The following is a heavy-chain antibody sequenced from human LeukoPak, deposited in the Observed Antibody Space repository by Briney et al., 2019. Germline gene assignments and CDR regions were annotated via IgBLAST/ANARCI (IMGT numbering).Heavy chain of an antibody. D-gene: IGHD3-22*01. CDR1: GVSISSYY. CDR2: FYHSGGT. V-gene: IGHV4-59*01. J-gene: IGHJ4*02. Sequence: SETLSLTCNVSGVSISSYYWSWIRQPPGKGLEWIGYFYHSGGTNYNPSFGSRLTISINTSKRQVSLTLRSVTPADSAVYYCARLSGYYGYVNFWGQGTLVTVS. CDR3: ARLSGYYGYVNF.